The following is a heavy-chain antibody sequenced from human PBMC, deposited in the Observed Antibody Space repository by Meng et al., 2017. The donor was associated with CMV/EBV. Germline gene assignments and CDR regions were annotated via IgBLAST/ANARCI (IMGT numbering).Heavy chain of an antibody. Sequence: GGSLRLSCAASGFTFSNAWMSWVRQAPGKGLEWVSAISGSGGSTYYADSVKGRFTISRDNSKNTLYLQMNSLRAEDTAVYYCAKFYDTTGGYYYYGMDVWGQGTTVTVSS. CDR2: ISGSGGST. J-gene: IGHJ6*02. V-gene: IGHV3-23*01. CDR1: GFTFSNAW. D-gene: IGHD3-22*01. CDR3: AKFYDTTGGYYYYGMDV.